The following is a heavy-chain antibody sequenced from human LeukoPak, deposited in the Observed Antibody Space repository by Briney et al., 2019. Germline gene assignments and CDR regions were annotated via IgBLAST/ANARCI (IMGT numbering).Heavy chain of an antibody. V-gene: IGHV3-15*01. J-gene: IGHJ4*02. CDR1: GFTFSNAW. CDR3: ARESRIVGACDY. Sequence: GGSLRLSCAASGFTFSNAWMSWVRQAPGKGLEWVGRIKSKTDGGTTDYAAPVKGRFTISRDDSKNTLYLQMNSLRAEDTAVYYCARESRIVGACDYWGQGTLVTVSS. CDR2: IKSKTDGGTT. D-gene: IGHD1-26*01.